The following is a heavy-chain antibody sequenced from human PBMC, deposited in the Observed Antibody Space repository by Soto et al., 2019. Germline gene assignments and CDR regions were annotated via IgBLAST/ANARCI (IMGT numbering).Heavy chain of an antibody. J-gene: IGHJ6*02. CDR1: GGTFRNSA. CDR2: IMPIFRIP. D-gene: IGHD3-16*01. CDR3: ASDKDRLQLGGNYYYIMDV. Sequence: QVQLEQSGAEMKKPGSSVKVSCKASGGTFRNSAISWVRQAPGQGLEWMGGIMPIFRIPDYAQNFQGRVTITADEATSTAYMELSGLRSADTAVYYCASDKDRLQLGGNYYYIMDVWGQGTTVTVSS. V-gene: IGHV1-69*12.